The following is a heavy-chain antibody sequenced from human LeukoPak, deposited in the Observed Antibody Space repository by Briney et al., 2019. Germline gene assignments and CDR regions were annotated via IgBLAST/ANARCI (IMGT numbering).Heavy chain of an antibody. D-gene: IGHD2-2*01. Sequence: GGSLRLSCAASGFTFDDYGMSWVRQAPGKGREWVSGINWNGGSTGYADSVKGRFTISRDNAKNSLYLQMNSLRAEDTALYYCARDQTYCSSTSCSDWFDPWGQGTLVTVSS. J-gene: IGHJ5*02. CDR1: GFTFDDYG. CDR3: ARDQTYCSSTSCSDWFDP. CDR2: INWNGGST. V-gene: IGHV3-20*04.